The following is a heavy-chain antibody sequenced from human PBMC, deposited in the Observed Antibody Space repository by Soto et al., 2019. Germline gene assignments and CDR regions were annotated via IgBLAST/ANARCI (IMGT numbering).Heavy chain of an antibody. J-gene: IGHJ5*02. Sequence: QVQLVESGGGVVQPGRSLRLSCAASGFTFSSYGMHWVRQAPGKGLEWVAVISYDGSNKYYADSVKGRFTISRDNSKNTLYLQMNSLRAEDTAVYYCAKDEELAAPVNWFDPWGQGTLVTVSS. V-gene: IGHV3-30*18. D-gene: IGHD6-6*01. CDR2: ISYDGSNK. CDR3: AKDEELAAPVNWFDP. CDR1: GFTFSSYG.